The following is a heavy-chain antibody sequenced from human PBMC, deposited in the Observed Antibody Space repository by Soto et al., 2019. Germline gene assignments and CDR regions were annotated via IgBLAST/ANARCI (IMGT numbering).Heavy chain of an antibody. Sequence: QLQLQESGPGLVKTSETLSLTCTVSGGSISSSSHYWGWIRQPPGKGLEWIGSLYYSGTTYYNPSLKSRVTISVDMSKNQFSLKLSSVTAADTAVYYCARHGGAYSHFGFRFDPWGQGTLVTVSS. V-gene: IGHV4-39*01. CDR2: LYYSGTT. CDR1: GGSISSSSHY. D-gene: IGHD4-4*01. CDR3: ARHGGAYSHFGFRFDP. J-gene: IGHJ5*02.